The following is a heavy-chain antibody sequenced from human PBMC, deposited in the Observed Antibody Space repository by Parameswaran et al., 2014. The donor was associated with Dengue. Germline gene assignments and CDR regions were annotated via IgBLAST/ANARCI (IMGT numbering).Heavy chain of an antibody. J-gene: IGHJ4*02. Sequence: IRQPPGKGLEWIGYIYYSGSTYYNPSLKSRVTISVDTSKNQFSLKLSSVTAADTAVYYCARGPWYYDSSGSGYYFDYWGQGTLVTVSS. D-gene: IGHD3-22*01. V-gene: IGHV4-30-4*01. CDR3: ARGPWYYDSSGSGYYFDY. CDR2: IYYSGST.